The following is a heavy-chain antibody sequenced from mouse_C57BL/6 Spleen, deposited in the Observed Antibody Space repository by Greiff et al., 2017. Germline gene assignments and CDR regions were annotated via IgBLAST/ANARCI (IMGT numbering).Heavy chain of an antibody. J-gene: IGHJ1*03. Sequence: QVQLQQSGAELVRPGASVTLSCKASGYTFTDYEMHWVKQTPVHGLEWIGAIDPETGGTAYNQKFKGKAILTADKSSSTAYMELRSLTSEDSAVYYCTRSHGSSPYWYFDVWGTGTTVTVSS. D-gene: IGHD1-1*01. CDR1: GYTFTDYE. CDR3: TRSHGSSPYWYFDV. CDR2: IDPETGGT. V-gene: IGHV1-15*01.